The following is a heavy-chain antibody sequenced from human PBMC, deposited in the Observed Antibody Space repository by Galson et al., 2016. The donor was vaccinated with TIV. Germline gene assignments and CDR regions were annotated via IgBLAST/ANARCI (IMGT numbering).Heavy chain of an antibody. D-gene: IGHD5-24*01. CDR1: GDTFNSYA. CDR3: AISSRRDRYGHTNWFDP. Sequence: SVKVSCKASGDTFNSYAINWMRQAPGQGLEWVGRALPMFGTSNYAEEFQDRVTITADESMSTAYMELSSLTSDDTAVYYCAISSRRDRYGHTNWFDPWGQGTLVTVSS. CDR2: ALPMFGTS. J-gene: IGHJ5*02. V-gene: IGHV1-69*13.